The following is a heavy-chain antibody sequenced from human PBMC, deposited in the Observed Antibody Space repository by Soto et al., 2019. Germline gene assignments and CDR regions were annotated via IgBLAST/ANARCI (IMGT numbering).Heavy chain of an antibody. CDR1: GGSISSSSYY. V-gene: IGHV4-39*01. J-gene: IGHJ5*02. D-gene: IGHD6-6*01. CDR3: ASWRRSIAAKYNWFDP. CDR2: IYYSGST. Sequence: PSETLSLTCTVSGGSISSSSYYWGWIRQPPGKGLEWIGSIYYSGSTYYNPSLKSRVTISVDTSKNQFSLKLSSVTAADTAVYYCASWRRSIAAKYNWFDPWGQGTLVTVSS.